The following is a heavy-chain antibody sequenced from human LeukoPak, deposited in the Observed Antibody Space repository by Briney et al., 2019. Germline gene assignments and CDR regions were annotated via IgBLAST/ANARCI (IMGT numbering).Heavy chain of an antibody. CDR1: GFTFSSYG. CDR3: AKDRNYVWGSYRPD. Sequence: PGGCLRLSCAASGFTFSSYGMHWVRQAPGKRLEWVAFIRYDGSNKYYADSVKGRFTISRDNSKNTLYLQMNSLRAEDTVVYYCAKDRNYVWGSYRPDWGQGTLVTVSS. CDR2: IRYDGSNK. J-gene: IGHJ4*02. V-gene: IGHV3-30*02. D-gene: IGHD3-16*02.